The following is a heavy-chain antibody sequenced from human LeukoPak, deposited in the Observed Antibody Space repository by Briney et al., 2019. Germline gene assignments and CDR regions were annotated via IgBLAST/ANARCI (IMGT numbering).Heavy chain of an antibody. Sequence: ASVKVSFKASGYTFTSYGISWVRQAPGQGLEWMGWISAYNGNTNYAQKLQGRVTMTTDTSTSTAYMELRSLRSDDTAVYYCARDPRIIVVVPAAHGYFDYWGQGTLVTVSS. D-gene: IGHD2-2*01. CDR3: ARDPRIIVVVPAAHGYFDY. J-gene: IGHJ4*02. CDR1: GYTFTSYG. V-gene: IGHV1-18*01. CDR2: ISAYNGNT.